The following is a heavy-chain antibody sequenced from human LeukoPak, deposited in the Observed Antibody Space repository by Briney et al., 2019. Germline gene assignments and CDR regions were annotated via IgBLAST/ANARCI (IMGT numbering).Heavy chain of an antibody. CDR1: GGSISSYY. Sequence: SETLSLTCTVSGGSISSYYWSWIRQPPGKGLEWIGYMYYSGSTNYNPSLKSRVTISVDTSKNQLSLKLSSMTAADTAVYYSARHGDSSGWVDYWGQGTLVTVSS. V-gene: IGHV4-59*08. D-gene: IGHD6-19*01. CDR3: ARHGDSSGWVDY. CDR2: MYYSGST. J-gene: IGHJ4*01.